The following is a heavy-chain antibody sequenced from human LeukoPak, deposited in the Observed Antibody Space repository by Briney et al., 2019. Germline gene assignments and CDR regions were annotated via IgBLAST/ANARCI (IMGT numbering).Heavy chain of an antibody. CDR2: IIPIFGTA. V-gene: IGHV1-69*13. CDR1: GYTFTGYH. Sequence: SVKVSCKASGYTFTGYHMHWVRQAPGQGLEWMGGIIPIFGTANYAQKFQGRVTITADESTSTAYMELSSLRSEDTAVYYCARDRLILDRTGAFDIWGQGTMVTVSS. D-gene: IGHD3/OR15-3a*01. CDR3: ARDRLILDRTGAFDI. J-gene: IGHJ3*02.